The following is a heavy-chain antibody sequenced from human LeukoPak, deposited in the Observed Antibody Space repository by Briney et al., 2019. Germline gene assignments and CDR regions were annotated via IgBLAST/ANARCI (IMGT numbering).Heavy chain of an antibody. D-gene: IGHD5-24*01. CDR1: GDSVSSNTAA. V-gene: IGHV6-1*01. CDR3: ARDGWPAFDY. CDR2: TFYRSKWYN. Sequence: SQTLSLTCAISGDSVSSNTAAWNWIRQSPSGGLEWLGRTFYRSKWYNDYAVSVKSRITINPDTSKNQFSLQLNSVTPEDTAVRFCARDGWPAFDYWGQGTLITVSS. J-gene: IGHJ4*02.